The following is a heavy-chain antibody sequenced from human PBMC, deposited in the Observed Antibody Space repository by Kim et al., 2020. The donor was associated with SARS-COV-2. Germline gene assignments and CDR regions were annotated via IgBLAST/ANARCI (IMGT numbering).Heavy chain of an antibody. D-gene: IGHD3-3*01. CDR2: IYYSGST. CDR1: GGSISSSSYY. J-gene: IGHJ6*02. V-gene: IGHV4-39*01. Sequence: SETLSLTCTVSGGSISSSSYYWGWIRQPPGKGLEWIGSIYYSGSTYYNPSLKSRVTISVDTSKNQFSLKLSSVTAADTAVYYCARLVPTPSLDFWSGYSSYYYGMDVWGQGTTVTVSS. CDR3: ARLVPTPSLDFWSGYSSYYYGMDV.